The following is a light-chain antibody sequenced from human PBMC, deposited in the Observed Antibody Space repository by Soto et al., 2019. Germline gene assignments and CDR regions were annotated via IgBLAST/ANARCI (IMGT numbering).Light chain of an antibody. CDR3: CSYAGSSFYV. J-gene: IGLJ1*01. CDR2: EGT. CDR1: SSDVGNYNL. V-gene: IGLV2-23*01. Sequence: SSLTQPASLSGSPGQSITISRPGTSSDVGNYNLVSWYQQHPGKAPKLMIYEGTKRPSGVSNRFSGSKSGNTASLTISGLQAEDEADYYCCSYAGSSFYVFGTGTKVTVL.